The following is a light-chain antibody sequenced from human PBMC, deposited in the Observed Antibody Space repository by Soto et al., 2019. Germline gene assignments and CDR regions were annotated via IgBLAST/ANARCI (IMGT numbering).Light chain of an antibody. J-gene: IGLJ1*01. CDR2: EVT. CDR3: TSYNSRSTQV. Sequence: QSVLTQPASVSGSPGQSITISCTGTSSDVGGYDYVSWYQQDPGTAPRLIIFEVTNRPSGVSNRFSGSKSGNTASLTISGLQDEDEADYYCTSYNSRSTQVFGTGTKVTVL. CDR1: SSDVGGYDY. V-gene: IGLV2-14*01.